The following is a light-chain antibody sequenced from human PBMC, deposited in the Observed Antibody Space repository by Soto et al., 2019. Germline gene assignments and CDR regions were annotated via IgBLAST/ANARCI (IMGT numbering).Light chain of an antibody. CDR1: SNDVGGYNY. Sequence: QSVLTQPRSVSGSPGQSVTLSCTGTSNDVGGYNYVSWYQQYPGKAPTLMIYDVGKRPSGVPDRFSGSKSANTASLIISGLQAEDEADYYCCSYAGSYSLVFGGGTKLTVL. CDR3: CSYAGSYSLV. V-gene: IGLV2-11*01. J-gene: IGLJ2*01. CDR2: DVG.